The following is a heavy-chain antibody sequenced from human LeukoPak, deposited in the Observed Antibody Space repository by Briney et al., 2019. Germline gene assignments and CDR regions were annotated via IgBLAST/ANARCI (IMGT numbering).Heavy chain of an antibody. CDR1: GFTFSSYA. J-gene: IGHJ4*02. CDR3: ARGRDYCSDY. Sequence: GRSLRLSCAASGFTFSSYAMHWVRQAPSKGLEWVAVTSYDGSHIYYPDSVKGRFTISRDNPKNTLYLQMNSLGPEDTALYYCARGRDYCSDYWGQGTLVTVSS. D-gene: IGHD2-15*01. CDR2: TSYDGSHI. V-gene: IGHV3-30*04.